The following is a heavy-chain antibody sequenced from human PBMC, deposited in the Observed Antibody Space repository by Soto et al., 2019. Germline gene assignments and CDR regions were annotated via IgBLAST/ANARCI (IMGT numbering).Heavy chain of an antibody. D-gene: IGHD3-22*01. Sequence: QVQLVQSGAEVKKPGSSVKVSCKASGGTFSSYAISWVRQAPGQGLEWMEVIIPIFGTANYAQKFQGRVTITADESTSTAYMELSSLRSEDTAVYYCASSSVYSSGYPSDTRQFAPWGQGTLVTVSS. CDR3: ASSSVYSSGYPSDTRQFAP. J-gene: IGHJ5*02. CDR1: GGTFSSYA. CDR2: IIPIFGTA. V-gene: IGHV1-69*01.